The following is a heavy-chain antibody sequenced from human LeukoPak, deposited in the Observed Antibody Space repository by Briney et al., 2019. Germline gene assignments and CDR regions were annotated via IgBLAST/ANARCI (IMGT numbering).Heavy chain of an antibody. CDR1: GFTFSSYA. V-gene: IGHV3-23*01. CDR2: ISGSGGST. D-gene: IGHD1-26*01. CDR3: AKPFSAGRWNYFDY. Sequence: PGGSLRLSCAASGFTFSSYAMSWVRQAPGKGLEWVSAISGSGGSTYYADSVKGRITISRDNSKNTLYLQMNSLRAEDTAVYYCAKPFSAGRWNYFDYWGQGTLVTVSS. J-gene: IGHJ4*02.